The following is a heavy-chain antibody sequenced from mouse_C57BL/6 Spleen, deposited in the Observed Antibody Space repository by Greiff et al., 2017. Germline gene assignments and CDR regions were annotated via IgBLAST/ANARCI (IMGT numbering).Heavy chain of an antibody. Sequence: VNLVESGAELARPGASVKLSCKASGYTFTSYGISWVKQRTGQGLEWIGEIYPRSGNTYYNEKFKGKATLTADKSSSTAYMELRSLTSEDSAVYFGARSDDDDGTWFAYWGQGTLVTVSA. J-gene: IGHJ3*01. CDR1: GYTFTSYG. V-gene: IGHV1-81*01. CDR3: ARSDDDDGTWFAY. CDR2: IYPRSGNT. D-gene: IGHD2-4*01.